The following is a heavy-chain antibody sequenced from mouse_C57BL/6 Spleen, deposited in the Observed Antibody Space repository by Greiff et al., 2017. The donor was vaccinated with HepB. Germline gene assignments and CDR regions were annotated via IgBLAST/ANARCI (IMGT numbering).Heavy chain of an antibody. CDR3: ARHYPYPYFDY. Sequence: QVQLKESGPELVKPGASVKISCKASGYAFSSSWMNWVKQRPGKGLEWIGRIYPGDGDTNYNGKFKGKATLTADKSSSTAYMQLSSLTSEDSAVYFCARHYPYPYFDYWGQGTTLTVSS. J-gene: IGHJ2*01. D-gene: IGHD1-1*02. CDR1: GYAFSSSW. CDR2: IYPGDGDT. V-gene: IGHV1-82*01.